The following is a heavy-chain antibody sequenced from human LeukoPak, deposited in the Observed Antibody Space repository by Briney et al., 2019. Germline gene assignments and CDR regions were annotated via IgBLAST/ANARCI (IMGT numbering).Heavy chain of an antibody. CDR1: GYTFTSYD. V-gene: IGHV1-8*01. CDR2: MNPNSGNT. D-gene: IGHD3-10*01. J-gene: IGHJ6*03. Sequence: ASVKVSCKASGYTFTSYDINWVRQATGQGLEWMGWMNPNSGNTGYAQKFQGRVTMTRNTSISTAYMELSSLRSEDTAVYYCARGFRSMVRGVIISSYYYYYMDVWGKGTTVTISS. CDR3: ARGFRSMVRGVIISSYYYYYMDV.